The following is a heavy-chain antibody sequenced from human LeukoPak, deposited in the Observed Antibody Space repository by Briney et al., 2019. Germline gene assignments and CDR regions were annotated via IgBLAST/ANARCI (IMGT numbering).Heavy chain of an antibody. CDR3: ARDAEVVVAVDAFDI. CDR1: GFTFSSYS. V-gene: IGHV3-21*01. J-gene: IGHJ3*02. D-gene: IGHD2-15*01. CDR2: ISSSSSYI. Sequence: GGSLRLSCAASGFTFSSYSMNWVRQAPGKGLEWVSSISSSSSYIYYADSVKGRFTISRDNAKNSLYLQMNSLRAEDTAVYYCARDAEVVVAVDAFDIWGQGTMVTVSS.